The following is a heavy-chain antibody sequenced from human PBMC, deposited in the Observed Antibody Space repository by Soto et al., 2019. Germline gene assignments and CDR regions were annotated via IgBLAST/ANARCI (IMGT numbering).Heavy chain of an antibody. J-gene: IGHJ6*02. Sequence: QVQLQQWGAGLLKPSETLSLTCAVYGGSFSGYYWSWIRQPPGKGLEWIGEINHSGSTNYNPSLQSRVTISVDTSKNQFSLKLSSVTAADTAVYYCARLTHYYGSGSRLGYGMDVWGQGTTVTVSS. CDR2: INHSGST. CDR1: GGSFSGYY. V-gene: IGHV4-34*01. CDR3: ARLTHYYGSGSRLGYGMDV. D-gene: IGHD3-10*01.